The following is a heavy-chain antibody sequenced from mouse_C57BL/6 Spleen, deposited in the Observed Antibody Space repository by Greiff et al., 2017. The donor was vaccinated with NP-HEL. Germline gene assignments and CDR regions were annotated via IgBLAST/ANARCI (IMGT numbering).Heavy chain of an antibody. J-gene: IGHJ2*01. CDR3: ARGEDFYFDY. V-gene: IGHV1-66*01. Sequence: QVQLKQSGPELVKPGASVKISCKASGYSFTSYYIHWVKQRPGQGLEWIGWIYPGSGNTKYNEKFKGKATLTADTSSSTAYMQLSSLTSEDSAVYYCARGEDFYFDYWGQGTTLTVSS. CDR1: GYSFTSYY. CDR2: IYPGSGNT.